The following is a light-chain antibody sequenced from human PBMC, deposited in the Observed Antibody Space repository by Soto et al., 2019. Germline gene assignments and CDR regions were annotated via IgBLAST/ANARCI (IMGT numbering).Light chain of an antibody. J-gene: IGKJ1*01. Sequence: EIVLTQSPGTLAVSPGERATLSCRASQSLTSSYLAWYQQKPGQSPRLLIYGASSRATGIPDRFSGSGSGTDFTLTISRLEPEDFAVYYCQQYGSSPRTFGQGTKVDIK. V-gene: IGKV3-20*01. CDR1: QSLTSSY. CDR3: QQYGSSPRT. CDR2: GAS.